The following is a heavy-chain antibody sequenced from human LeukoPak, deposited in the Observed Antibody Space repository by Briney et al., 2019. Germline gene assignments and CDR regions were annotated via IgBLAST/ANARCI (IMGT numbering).Heavy chain of an antibody. CDR1: GYTFTGYY. CDR3: ARDHSRDGYNSYYFDY. D-gene: IGHD5-24*01. V-gene: IGHV1-46*01. J-gene: IGHJ4*02. Sequence: GASVKVSCKASGYTFTGYYMHWVRQAPGQGLEWMGIINPSGGSTSYAQKFQGRVTMTRDTSTSTVYMELSSLRPEDTAVYYCARDHSRDGYNSYYFDYWGQGTLVTVSS. CDR2: INPSGGST.